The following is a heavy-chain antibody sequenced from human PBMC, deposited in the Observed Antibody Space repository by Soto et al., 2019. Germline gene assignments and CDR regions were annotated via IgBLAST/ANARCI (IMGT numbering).Heavy chain of an antibody. J-gene: IGHJ4*01. CDR1: GFTFGSYP. Sequence: EVQLVESGGGLVQPGGSLRLSCAASGFTFGSYPMHWVRQAPGKGLEYVSAISTNGDSTFYANSVKGRFTISRDNSKNTLYLQMGSLRAEDMGAYYCAREGMSRPRWVFDYWGHGTLVTASS. D-gene: IGHD6-13*01. CDR2: ISTNGDST. CDR3: AREGMSRPRWVFDY. V-gene: IGHV3-64*01.